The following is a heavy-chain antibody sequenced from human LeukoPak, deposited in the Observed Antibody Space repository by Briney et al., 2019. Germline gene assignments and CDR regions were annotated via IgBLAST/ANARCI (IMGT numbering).Heavy chain of an antibody. V-gene: IGHV1-69*05. CDR1: GGTFSSYA. J-gene: IGHJ6*03. D-gene: IGHD3-22*01. CDR2: IIPIFGTA. Sequence: ASVKVSCKASGGTFSSYAISWVRQAPGQGLELMGGIIPIFGTANYAQKFQGRVTITTDESTSTAYMELSSLRSEDTAVYYCARGNYDSSGYSLYYYYYYMDVWGKGTTVTVSS. CDR3: ARGNYDSSGYSLYYYYYYMDV.